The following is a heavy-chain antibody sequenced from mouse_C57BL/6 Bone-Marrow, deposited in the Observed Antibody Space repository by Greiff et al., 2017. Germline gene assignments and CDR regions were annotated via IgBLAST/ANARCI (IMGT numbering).Heavy chain of an antibody. J-gene: IGHJ2*01. CDR3: ARLDDGYYYFDY. Sequence: VQLQQSGAELARPGASVKLSCKASGYTFTSYGISWVKQRTGQGLEWIGEIYPRSGNTYYNEKFKGKATLTADKSSSTAYMELRSLTSEDSAVYVCARLDDGYYYFDYWGQGTTLTVSS. CDR1: GYTFTSYG. D-gene: IGHD2-3*01. V-gene: IGHV1-81*01. CDR2: IYPRSGNT.